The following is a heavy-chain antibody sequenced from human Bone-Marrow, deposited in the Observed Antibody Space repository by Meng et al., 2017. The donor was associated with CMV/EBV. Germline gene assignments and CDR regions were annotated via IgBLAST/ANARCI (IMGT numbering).Heavy chain of an antibody. CDR3: ARALDSSGSLFDY. J-gene: IGHJ4*02. Sequence: GSLRLSCTVSGVSISSYYWSWIRQPPGKGLECIGYIYYSGSTNYNPSLKSRVTISVDTSKNQFSLKLSSVTAADTAVYYCARALDSSGSLFDYWGQGTLVTVSS. D-gene: IGHD3-22*01. CDR1: GVSISSYY. V-gene: IGHV4-59*01. CDR2: IYYSGST.